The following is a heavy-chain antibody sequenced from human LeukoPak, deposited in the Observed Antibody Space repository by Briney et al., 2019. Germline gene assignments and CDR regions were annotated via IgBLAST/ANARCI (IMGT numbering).Heavy chain of an antibody. D-gene: IGHD3-3*01. CDR1: GGSISSGGYS. CDR2: IYHSGST. CDR3: ARGYDFWSGYPHFDY. V-gene: IGHV4-30-2*02. Sequence: SETLSLTCAVSGGSISSGGYSWSWIRQPPGKGLEWIGYIYHSGSTNYNPSLKSRVTISVDTSKNQFSLKLSSVTAADTAVYYCARGYDFWSGYPHFDYWGQGTLVTVSS. J-gene: IGHJ4*02.